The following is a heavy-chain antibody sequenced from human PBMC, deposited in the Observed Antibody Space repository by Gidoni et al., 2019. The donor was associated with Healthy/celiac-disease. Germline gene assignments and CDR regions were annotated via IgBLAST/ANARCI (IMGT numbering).Heavy chain of an antibody. CDR2: ISGSGGST. J-gene: IGHJ4*02. CDR3: AKYLTRLSSSSEMGFDY. Sequence: EVQLLESGGGLVQPGGSLRLSCAASGFTFSSYAMSWVRQAQGTGLECVSAISGSGGSTYYADSVKGRFTSSRDNAKNTLYLQMNSLRAEDTAVYYCAKYLTRLSSSSEMGFDYWGQGTRVTVSS. CDR1: GFTFSSYA. D-gene: IGHD6-6*01. V-gene: IGHV3-23*01.